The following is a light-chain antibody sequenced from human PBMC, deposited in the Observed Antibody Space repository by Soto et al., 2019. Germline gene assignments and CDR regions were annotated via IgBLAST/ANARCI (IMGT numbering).Light chain of an antibody. Sequence: NRGQSTQLLIYEVSSRFSGAPDSLSGSGSGTDVTREISRVEAEDVGIYYCMQSTQLPPTFGQGTRLEIK. J-gene: IGKJ5*01. CDR3: MQSTQLPPT. V-gene: IGKV2-29*03. CDR2: EVS.